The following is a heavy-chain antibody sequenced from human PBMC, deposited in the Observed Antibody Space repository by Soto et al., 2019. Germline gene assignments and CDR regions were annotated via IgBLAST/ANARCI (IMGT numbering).Heavy chain of an antibody. J-gene: IGHJ4*02. D-gene: IGHD6-13*01. CDR3: ARDLAAGDH. CDR2: INPASGST. CDR1: GYTFTHYY. V-gene: IGHV1-46*01. Sequence: QVQLVQSGDEVKKPGASVKLSCRTSGYTFTHYYIHWVRQAPGQGLEWLAIINPASGSTNYAQDFQGRVTLSMDTSTPTVYMELSGLRAEDTSIFYCARDLAAGDHWGQGTLFTVSS.